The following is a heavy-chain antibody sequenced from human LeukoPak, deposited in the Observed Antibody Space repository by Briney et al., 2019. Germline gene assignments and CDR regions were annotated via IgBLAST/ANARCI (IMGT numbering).Heavy chain of an antibody. Sequence: GGSLRLSCAASGFTFSSYGTHWVRQAPGKGLEWVAVIWYDGSNKYYADSVKGRFTISRDNSKNTLYLQMNSLRAEDTAVYYCARAALPYYDISGVPFDPWGQGTLVTVSS. CDR1: GFTFSSYG. CDR2: IWYDGSNK. D-gene: IGHD3-9*01. J-gene: IGHJ5*02. CDR3: ARAALPYYDISGVPFDP. V-gene: IGHV3-33*01.